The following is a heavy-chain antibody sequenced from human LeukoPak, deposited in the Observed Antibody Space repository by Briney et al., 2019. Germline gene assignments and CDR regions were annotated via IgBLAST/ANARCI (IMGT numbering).Heavy chain of an antibody. Sequence: GASVKVSCKASGYTFTGYYMHWVRQAPGPGLEWKGWINPNSGGTNYAQKFQGRVTMTRDTSISTAYMELSRLRSDDTAVYYCARDPLQWLVQYYFDYWGQGTLVTVSS. D-gene: IGHD6-19*01. J-gene: IGHJ4*02. V-gene: IGHV1-2*02. CDR3: ARDPLQWLVQYYFDY. CDR1: GYTFTGYY. CDR2: INPNSGGT.